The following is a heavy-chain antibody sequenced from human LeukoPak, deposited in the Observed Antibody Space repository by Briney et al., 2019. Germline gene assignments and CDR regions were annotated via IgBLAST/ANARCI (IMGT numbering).Heavy chain of an antibody. CDR2: FYSSGST. Sequence: SETLSLTCTVSGASISSSSYYWGWIRQPPGKGLEWIGSFYSSGSTYYNPSLKTRVTISVDTSKNQLSLALSSVTATDTAVYYCARHGDYYDRSGYYYGFDYWGQGTLVTVSS. CDR1: GASISSSSYY. V-gene: IGHV4-39*01. CDR3: ARHGDYYDRSGYYYGFDY. J-gene: IGHJ4*02. D-gene: IGHD3-22*01.